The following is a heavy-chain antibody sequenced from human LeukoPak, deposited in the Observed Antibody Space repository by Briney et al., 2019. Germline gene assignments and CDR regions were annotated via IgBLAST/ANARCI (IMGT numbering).Heavy chain of an antibody. V-gene: IGHV4-59*11. CDR2: IYYSGST. CDR1: GGSISNHY. J-gene: IGHJ4*02. Sequence: SETLSLTCTVSGGSISNHYWSWIRQPPGKGLEWIGYIYYSGSTSYNPSLKSRITISADTSKNQFSLKLSSVTAADTAVYYCASGGYSGYAFDYWGQGILVTVSS. CDR3: ASGGYSGYAFDY. D-gene: IGHD5-12*01.